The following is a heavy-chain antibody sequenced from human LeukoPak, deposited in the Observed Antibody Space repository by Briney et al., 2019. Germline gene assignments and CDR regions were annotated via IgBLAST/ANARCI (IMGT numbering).Heavy chain of an antibody. CDR2: ISSGSRTI. Sequence: GGSVRLSCAASGFTFGSYSMNWDRQAPGKGLEWISYISSGSRTIYYADSVEGRFTVSRDNAKYSLYLQMRSLRAEDTAVYYCARESITGHRDFDYWGQGTLVTVSS. J-gene: IGHJ4*02. V-gene: IGHV3-48*01. CDR1: GFTFGSYS. D-gene: IGHD1-20*01. CDR3: ARESITGHRDFDY.